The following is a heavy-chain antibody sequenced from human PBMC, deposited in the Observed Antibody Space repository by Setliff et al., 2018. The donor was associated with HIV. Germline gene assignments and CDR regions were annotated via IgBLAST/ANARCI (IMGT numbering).Heavy chain of an antibody. Sequence: PGGSLRLSCAASGFTFGNYAMAWVRQAPGKGLEWVSVISGNGGKTYFADSVKGRFTISRDNSKNTLYLQMNGLRAEDTAVYYCAKVLLFGVDVFDIWGQGTMVTVSS. CDR2: ISGNGGKT. V-gene: IGHV3-23*01. CDR3: AKVLLFGVDVFDI. J-gene: IGHJ3*02. CDR1: GFTFGNYA. D-gene: IGHD3-10*02.